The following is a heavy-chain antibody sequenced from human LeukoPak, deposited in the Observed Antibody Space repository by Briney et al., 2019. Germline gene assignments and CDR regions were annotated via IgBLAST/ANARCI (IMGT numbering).Heavy chain of an antibody. CDR2: ISSSGGTR. CDR1: GFTFSDYY. V-gene: IGHV3-11*04. D-gene: IGHD3-22*01. CDR3: ATSRDSSGVD. Sequence: GGSLRLSCAASGFTFSDYYMSWIRQAPGKGLEWVAYISSSGGTRYYADSVKGRFTISRDNAKNSLYLQMNSLRAEDTAVYYCATSRDSSGVDWGQGNLVTVSS. J-gene: IGHJ4*02.